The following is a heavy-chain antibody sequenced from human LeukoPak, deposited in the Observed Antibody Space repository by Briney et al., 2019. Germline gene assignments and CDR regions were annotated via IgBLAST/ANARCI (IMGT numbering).Heavy chain of an antibody. CDR2: ISYDGTNI. CDR1: GFNFNNYD. J-gene: IGHJ4*02. Sequence: GGSLRLSCAASGFNFNNYDMHWVRQARGKGREGVAFISYDGTNISYADSVKGLFTISTHNSKNTLYLQMNSLRAEDTAVYYCARGRHYDIYFDYWGQGTLVTVSS. CDR3: ARGRHYDIYFDY. D-gene: IGHD3-9*01. V-gene: IGHV3-30-3*01.